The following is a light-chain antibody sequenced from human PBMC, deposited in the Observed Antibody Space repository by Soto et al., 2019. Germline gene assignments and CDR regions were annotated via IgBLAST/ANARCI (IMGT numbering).Light chain of an antibody. Sequence: DIQMTQSPSTLSASHGDRVSMNFRASQSISIWLSWYQQKPGKPPKILIYDASDLEMGVPSRFSGSGSGTHFTLTISGLQPEDIATYYCQQFGDLTFIFGQGTRLEIK. CDR3: QQFGDLTFI. CDR2: DAS. J-gene: IGKJ5*01. CDR1: QSISIW. V-gene: IGKV1-33*01.